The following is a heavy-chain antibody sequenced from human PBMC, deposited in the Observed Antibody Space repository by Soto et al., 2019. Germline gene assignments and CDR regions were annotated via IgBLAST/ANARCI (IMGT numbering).Heavy chain of an antibody. CDR1: GYTFTNND. V-gene: IGHV1-18*01. J-gene: IGHJ4*02. CDR2: ISPYSGKT. D-gene: IGHD3-22*01. CDR3: AREGLLLLPDY. Sequence: QIQLVQSGTEVRKPGASAKVSCKTSGYTFTNNDVCWVRQTPGQGLEWMGWISPYSGKTNYARKFKARVTRTTDTSTSTVYMELTSLTSDATAVYYCAREGLLLLPDYWGQGTLVTVSS.